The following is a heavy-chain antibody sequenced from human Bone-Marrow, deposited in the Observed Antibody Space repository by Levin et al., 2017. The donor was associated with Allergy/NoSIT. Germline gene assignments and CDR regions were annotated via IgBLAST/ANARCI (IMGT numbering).Heavy chain of an antibody. V-gene: IGHV1-46*01. Sequence: ESLKISCKASGYTFSNHFIHCVRQAPGQGLEWMGIVNPSDSSTNYAQNFQGRVTLTRDTSTSTVNMELSSLRSEDTAVYYCAREAAAGWYYFDYWGQGTLVTVSS. CDR1: GYTFSNHF. CDR3: AREAAAGWYYFDY. CDR2: VNPSDSST. D-gene: IGHD6-13*01. J-gene: IGHJ4*02.